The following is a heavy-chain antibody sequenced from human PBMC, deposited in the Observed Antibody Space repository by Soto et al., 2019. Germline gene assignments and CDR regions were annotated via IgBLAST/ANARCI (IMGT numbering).Heavy chain of an antibody. J-gene: IGHJ6*02. D-gene: IGHD1-26*01. CDR2: ISSVTNTI. CDR3: ARVGQDYYYGMDV. V-gene: IGHV3-11*01. CDR1: GFTFSDYY. Sequence: QVQLVESGGGLVKPGGSLRLSCAASGFTFSDYYMTWIRQAPGKGLEWVSYISSVTNTIYYADSVRGRFTISRDNVMDSLYLQMNSLRAEDTAVYYCARVGQDYYYGMDVCGQGTTVTVSS.